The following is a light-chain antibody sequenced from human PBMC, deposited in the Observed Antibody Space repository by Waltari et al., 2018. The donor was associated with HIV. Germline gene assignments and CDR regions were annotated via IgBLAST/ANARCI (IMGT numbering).Light chain of an antibody. CDR3: QQSYSTPPYT. J-gene: IGKJ2*01. CDR1: QNIQNY. CDR2: AAT. Sequence: DIQMTQSPSALSASLGKRVTITCRSSQNIQNYVNWYQQKPGKAPKVLIYAATNVQSGVPSRFSGSGSGTEFTLSVASLEREDAATYFCQQSYSTPPYTFGQGTK. V-gene: IGKV1-39*01.